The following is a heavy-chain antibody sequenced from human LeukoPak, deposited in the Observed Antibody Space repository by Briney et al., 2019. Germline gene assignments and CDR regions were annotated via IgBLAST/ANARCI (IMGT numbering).Heavy chain of an antibody. CDR3: AARQGIAAAGLFDY. J-gene: IGHJ4*02. V-gene: IGHV4-34*01. D-gene: IGHD6-13*01. Sequence: SETLSLTCAVYGGCFSGYYWSWIRQRPGKGLEWIGEINHSGSTNYNPSLKSRVTISVDTSKNQFSLKLSSVTAADTAVYYCAARQGIAAAGLFDYWGQGTLVTVSS. CDR2: INHSGST. CDR1: GGCFSGYY.